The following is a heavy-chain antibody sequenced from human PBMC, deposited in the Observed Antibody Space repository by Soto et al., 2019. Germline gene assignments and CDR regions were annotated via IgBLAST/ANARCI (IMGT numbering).Heavy chain of an antibody. D-gene: IGHD5-18*01. CDR3: ARGNTAMVILGY. V-gene: IGHV4-59*01. J-gene: IGHJ4*02. Sequence: QVQLQESGPGLVKPSETLSLTCTVSGGSISSYYWSWIRQPPGKGLEWIGYIYYSGSTNYNPSLKSRVTISVDTSKNQFSLKLSSVTAADTAVYYCARGNTAMVILGYWGQGTLVTASS. CDR2: IYYSGST. CDR1: GGSISSYY.